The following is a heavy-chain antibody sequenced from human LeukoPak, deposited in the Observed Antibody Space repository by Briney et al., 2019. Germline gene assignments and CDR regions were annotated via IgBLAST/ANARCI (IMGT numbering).Heavy chain of an antibody. V-gene: IGHV4-59*01. CDR3: ARGSYGDYPFDY. CDR2: IYYSGST. J-gene: IGHJ4*02. Sequence: SETLSLTCTVSGGSISSYYWSWIRQPPGKGLEWIGYIYYSGSTNYNPSLKSRVAISVDTSKSQFSLKLSSVTAADTAVYYCARGSYGDYPFDYWGQGTLVTVSS. CDR1: GGSISSYY. D-gene: IGHD4-17*01.